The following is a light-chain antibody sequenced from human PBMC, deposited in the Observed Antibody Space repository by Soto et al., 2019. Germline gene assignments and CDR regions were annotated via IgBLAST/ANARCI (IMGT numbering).Light chain of an antibody. J-gene: IGKJ1*01. V-gene: IGKV3-11*01. CDR2: DVS. CDR3: QRRSNWLWT. Sequence: EIVLTQSPATLSLSPGERATLSCRASRSISTYLAWYQQKPGQAPRLLIYDVSNRATGIPGRFSGSGSGTDFTLTISSLEPEDFAVYYCQRRSNWLWTFGPGTRVEI. CDR1: RSISTY.